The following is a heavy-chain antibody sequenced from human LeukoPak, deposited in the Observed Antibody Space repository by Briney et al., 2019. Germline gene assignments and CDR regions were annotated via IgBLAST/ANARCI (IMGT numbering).Heavy chain of an antibody. D-gene: IGHD4/OR15-4a*01. CDR3: AAFYYSAFFDY. Sequence: PGGSLRLSCAASGFTFDDYGMSWVRQAPGKGLEWVSGINWNGGGTGYADSVKGRFTISRDNAKNSLYLQLNTLRAEDTAVYYCAAFYYSAFFDYWGLGTLVTVSS. V-gene: IGHV3-20*04. J-gene: IGHJ4*02. CDR2: INWNGGGT. CDR1: GFTFDDYG.